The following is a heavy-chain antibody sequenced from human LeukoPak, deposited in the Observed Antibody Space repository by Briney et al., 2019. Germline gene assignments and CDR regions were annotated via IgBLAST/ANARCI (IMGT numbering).Heavy chain of an antibody. V-gene: IGHV1-46*01. CDR2: INPSGGST. J-gene: IGHJ6*03. Sequence: ASVKVSCKASGYTFTSYGISWVRQAPGQGLEWMGIINPSGGSTSYAQKFQGRVTMTRDMSTSTVYMELSSLRSEDTAVYYCARDLGTTWNIYYYYYMDVWGKGTTVTVSS. CDR1: GYTFTSYG. D-gene: IGHD3-16*01. CDR3: ARDLGTTWNIYYYYYMDV.